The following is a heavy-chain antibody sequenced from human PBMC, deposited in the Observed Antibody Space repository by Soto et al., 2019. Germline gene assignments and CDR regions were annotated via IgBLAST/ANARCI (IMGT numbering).Heavy chain of an antibody. CDR2: IFSNDEK. CDR1: GFSLSNARMG. CDR3: ARIRGGSYRHWYFDL. V-gene: IGHV2-26*01. Sequence: QVTLKESGPVLVKPTETLTLTCTVSGFSLSNARMGVSWIRQPPGKALEWLAHIFSNDEKSYSTSLKSRLTISKDTSKSQVVLTMTNMDPVDTATYYCARIRGGSYRHWYFDLWGRGTLVTVSS. J-gene: IGHJ2*01. D-gene: IGHD1-26*01.